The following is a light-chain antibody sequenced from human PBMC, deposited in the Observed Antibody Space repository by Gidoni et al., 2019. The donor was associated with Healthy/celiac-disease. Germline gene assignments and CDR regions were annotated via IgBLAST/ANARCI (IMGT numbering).Light chain of an antibody. Sequence: EIVLTQSPGTLSLSPGASATLSCRASQSVSSSYLAWYQQKPGQAPRLLIYGASSRAPGIPDRFSGSGSGTDFTLTISRLEPEDFAVYYCQQYGSSPYTFXQXTKLEIK. CDR2: GAS. CDR1: QSVSSSY. V-gene: IGKV3-20*01. CDR3: QQYGSSPYT. J-gene: IGKJ2*01.